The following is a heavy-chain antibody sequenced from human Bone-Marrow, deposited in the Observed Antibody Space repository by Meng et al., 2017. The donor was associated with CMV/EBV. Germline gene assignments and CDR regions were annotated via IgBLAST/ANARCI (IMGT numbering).Heavy chain of an antibody. J-gene: IGHJ6*02. CDR2: INPNSGGT. V-gene: IGHV1-2*02. D-gene: IGHD2-2*01. CDR1: GLTFSSYA. CDR3: ASLNEVVPAAGYYLYYYGMDV. Sequence: ASVKVSCKASGLTFSSYAISWVRQAPGQGLEWMGWINPNSGGTNYAQKFQGRVTMTRDTSISTAYMELSRLRSDDTAVYYCASLNEVVPAAGYYLYYYGMDVWGQGPTVTVSS.